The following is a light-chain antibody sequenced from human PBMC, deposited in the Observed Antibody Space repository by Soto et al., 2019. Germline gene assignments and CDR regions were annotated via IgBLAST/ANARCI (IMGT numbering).Light chain of an antibody. CDR1: SSNVGNFNV. Sequence: QSALTQPASVSGSPGQSITISCTGTSSNVGNFNVVSWYQQHPGKAPKVIIYDVSERPSGVSHRFSGSKSGNTASLTISGLQHEHQPEYYCCSHAGSGTNVFGTGTKGTV. CDR3: CSHAGSGTNV. CDR2: DVS. J-gene: IGLJ1*01. V-gene: IGLV2-23*02.